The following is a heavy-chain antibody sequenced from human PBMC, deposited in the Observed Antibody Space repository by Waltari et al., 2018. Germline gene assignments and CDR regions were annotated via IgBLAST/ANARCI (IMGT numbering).Heavy chain of an antibody. CDR3: ARRSGYYDL. V-gene: IGHV4-39*07. J-gene: IGHJ3*01. CDR1: GGSISSSSYS. CDR2: LYYTGTP. D-gene: IGHD3-3*01. Sequence: QLQLQESGPGLLKPSETLSLTCTVSGGSISSSSYSWGWNRQPPGKGLEWIADLYYTGTPYYNPSLKSRVTISVDTSRNQFSLKLSSVTAADTAVYFCARRSGYYDLWGQGTMVTVSS.